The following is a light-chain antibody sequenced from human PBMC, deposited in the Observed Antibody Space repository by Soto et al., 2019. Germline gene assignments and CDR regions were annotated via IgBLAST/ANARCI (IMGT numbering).Light chain of an antibody. V-gene: IGKV3-11*01. J-gene: IGKJ4*01. CDR1: QSVGNF. CDR3: QQYGNWPLT. Sequence: EIVLTQSPGTLSLSPGERASLSCRASQSVGNFLVWYQQKPGQAPSLLIYDTSNRATGIPARFSGSGSGTDFTLTISSLEPEEVAIYYCQQYGNWPLTFGGGTKVEIK. CDR2: DTS.